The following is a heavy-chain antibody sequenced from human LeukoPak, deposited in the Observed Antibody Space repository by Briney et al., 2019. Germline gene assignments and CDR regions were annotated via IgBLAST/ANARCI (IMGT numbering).Heavy chain of an antibody. CDR1: GFTFSSYA. Sequence: PGGSLRLSCAASGFTFSSYAMSWVRQAPGKGLEWVSAISGSGGSTYYADSVKGRFTISRDNSKNTLYLQMNSLRAEDTAVYYCAKDGVYDSSGYCWWFVDVWGQGTTVTVSS. CDR3: AKDGVYDSSGYCWWFVDV. D-gene: IGHD3-22*01. CDR2: ISGSGGST. J-gene: IGHJ6*02. V-gene: IGHV3-23*01.